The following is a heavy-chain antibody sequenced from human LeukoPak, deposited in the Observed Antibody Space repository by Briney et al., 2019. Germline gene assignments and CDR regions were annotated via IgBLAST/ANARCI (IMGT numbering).Heavy chain of an antibody. Sequence: ASVKVSCKASGYTFTGYYMHWVRQAPGQGLEWMGWINPNSGGTNYAQKFQGRVTMTRDTSISTAYMELSSLRSDDTAIYYCKMAKEGNAFDIWGQGTIVTVSA. V-gene: IGHV1-2*02. CDR3: KMAKEGNAFDI. CDR2: INPNSGGT. CDR1: GYTFTGYY. J-gene: IGHJ3*02. D-gene: IGHD5-24*01.